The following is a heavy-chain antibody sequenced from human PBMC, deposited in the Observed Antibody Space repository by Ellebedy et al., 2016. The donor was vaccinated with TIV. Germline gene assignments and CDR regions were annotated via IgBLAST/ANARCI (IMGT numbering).Heavy chain of an antibody. Sequence: ASVKVSCKASGYTFTSYDINWVRQATGQGLEWMGWMNPNSGNTNYAQKLQGRVTMTTDTSTSTAYMELRSLRSDDTAVYYCAREGGRIVGAKDAFGIWGQGTMVTVSS. CDR1: GYTFTSYD. CDR2: MNPNSGNT. D-gene: IGHD1-26*01. V-gene: IGHV1-18*01. J-gene: IGHJ3*02. CDR3: AREGGRIVGAKDAFGI.